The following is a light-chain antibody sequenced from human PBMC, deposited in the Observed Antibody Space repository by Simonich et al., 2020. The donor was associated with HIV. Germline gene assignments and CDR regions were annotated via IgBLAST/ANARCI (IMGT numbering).Light chain of an antibody. J-gene: IGKJ4*01. CDR2: GAS. Sequence: EIVMTQSPATLSVSPGERATLSCRASQSVSSNLASYQQKPGQAPRLLIYGASTRATGIPARFSGSGSGTEFTLTITSLQAEDVAVYYCQQYYSPPALTFAGGTKVEIK. V-gene: IGKV3-15*01. CDR3: QQYYSPPALT. CDR1: QSVSSN.